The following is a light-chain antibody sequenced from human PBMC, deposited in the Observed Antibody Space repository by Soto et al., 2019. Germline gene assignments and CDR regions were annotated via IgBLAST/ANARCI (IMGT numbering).Light chain of an antibody. CDR1: SSNVGGNP. Sequence: QSVLTQPPSASGTPGQRVTISCSGSSSNVGGNPVTWYQHVPTTAPKLLIYTNTQRPSGVPDRFSGSKSGTSASLAISGLQSEDEADYYCASWDDSLNGAVFGTGTKVTVL. J-gene: IGLJ1*01. CDR2: TNT. CDR3: ASWDDSLNGAV. V-gene: IGLV1-44*01.